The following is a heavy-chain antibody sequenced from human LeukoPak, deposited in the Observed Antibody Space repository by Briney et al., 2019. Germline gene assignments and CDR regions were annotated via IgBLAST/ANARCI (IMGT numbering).Heavy chain of an antibody. CDR1: GFSFEEYA. CDR2: ISWNSGSI. CDR3: AKDQYYDISTGAFDS. Sequence: GGSLRLSCAGSGFSFEEYAMNWVRQAPGKGLEGVAGISWNSGSIEYAESVKGRFTISRDNDKNSLYLQMNSLRTEDTAFYYCAKDQYYDISTGAFDSWGQGTLVTVSS. V-gene: IGHV3-9*01. J-gene: IGHJ4*02. D-gene: IGHD3-9*01.